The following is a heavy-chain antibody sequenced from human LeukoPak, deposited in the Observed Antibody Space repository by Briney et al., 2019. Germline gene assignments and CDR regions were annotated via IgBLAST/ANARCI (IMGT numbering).Heavy chain of an antibody. J-gene: IGHJ4*02. CDR3: AKDREQQLVYYFDY. V-gene: IGHV3-23*01. D-gene: IGHD6-13*01. CDR1: GFTFSDYY. Sequence: GGSLRLSCAASGFTFSDYYMSWIRQAPGKGLEWVSAISGSGGSTYYADSVKGRFTISRDNSKNTLYLQMNSLRAEDTAVYYCAKDREQQLVYYFDYWGQGTLVTVSS. CDR2: ISGSGGST.